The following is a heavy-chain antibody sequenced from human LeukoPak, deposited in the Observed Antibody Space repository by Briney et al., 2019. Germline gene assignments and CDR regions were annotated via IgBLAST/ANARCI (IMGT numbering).Heavy chain of an antibody. V-gene: IGHV3-23*01. J-gene: IGHJ4*02. CDR2: ISGSGGST. CDR3: AKDPQRWLQPTYYFDY. Sequence: GGSLRLSCAASGFTFSSYAMSWVRQALGKGLEWVSAISGSGGSTYYADSVKGRFTISRDNSKNTLYLQMNSLRAEDTAVYYCAKDPQRWLQPTYYFDYWGQGTLVTVSS. D-gene: IGHD5-24*01. CDR1: GFTFSSYA.